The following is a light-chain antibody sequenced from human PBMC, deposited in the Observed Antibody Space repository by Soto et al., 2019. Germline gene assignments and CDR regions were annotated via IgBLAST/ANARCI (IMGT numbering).Light chain of an antibody. Sequence: DVVMTQSPLSLSVTLGQPASISCGTRQGLVYSDGISYLNWFQQRPGQSPRRLIYKGSNRDSGVPHRLSGSGLGTYLNLKISRVEAEDVGVCYCMQGSRWPYTFGQGTGLEIQ. J-gene: IGKJ2*01. CDR3: MQGSRWPYT. CDR1: QGLVYSDGISY. CDR2: KGS. V-gene: IGKV2-30*01.